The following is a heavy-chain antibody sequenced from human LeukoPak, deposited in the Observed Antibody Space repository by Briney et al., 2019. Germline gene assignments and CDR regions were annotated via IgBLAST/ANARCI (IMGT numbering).Heavy chain of an antibody. J-gene: IGHJ4*02. CDR2: IYIGGNT. Sequence: GGSLRLSCAAAGFTVSSNYMSWVRQAPGKGLEWVSVIYIGGNTYYADSVKGRFTISRDNLKNTLYLQMNNLRAEDTAVYYCVREGLGLGDHYFDYWGQGTLVTVSS. CDR3: VREGLGLGDHYFDY. V-gene: IGHV3-66*01. CDR1: GFTVSSNY. D-gene: IGHD3-16*01.